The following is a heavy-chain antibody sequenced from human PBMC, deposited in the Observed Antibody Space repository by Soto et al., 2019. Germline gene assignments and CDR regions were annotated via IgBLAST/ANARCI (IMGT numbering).Heavy chain of an antibody. CDR1: GFTFSSYE. CDR2: ISSSGSTI. CDR3: ASSMVAPAPR. J-gene: IGHJ4*02. V-gene: IGHV3-48*03. D-gene: IGHD2-15*01. Sequence: GGSLRLSCAASGFTFSSYEMNWVRQAPGKGLEWVSYISSSGSTIYYTDSVKGRLTISRDNAKNSLYLQMNSLRAEGTAVYYCASSMVAPAPRWGQGTLVTVSS.